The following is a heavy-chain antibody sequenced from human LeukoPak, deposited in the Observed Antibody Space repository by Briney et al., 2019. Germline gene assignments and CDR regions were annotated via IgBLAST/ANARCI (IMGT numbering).Heavy chain of an antibody. Sequence: GGSLRLSCAASGFTFSSYGMHWVCQAPGKGLGWEAVIWYDGSNKYYADSVKGRFTISRDNSKNTLYLQMHTLTAQDKAVYYCAKDLSYGSSGYAFDYLGQRTLVTDSS. J-gene: IGHJ4*02. CDR3: AKDLSYGSSGYAFDY. CDR1: GFTFSSYG. V-gene: IGHV3-33*06. D-gene: IGHD3-22*01. CDR2: IWYDGSNK.